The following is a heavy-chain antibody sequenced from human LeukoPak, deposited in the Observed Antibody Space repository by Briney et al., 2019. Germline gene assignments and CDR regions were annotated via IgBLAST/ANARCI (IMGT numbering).Heavy chain of an antibody. V-gene: IGHV4-34*01. Sequence: SEILSLTCAVYGGSFSGNNWNWIRQPPGKGLEWIGEINHSGATKYNPSLKSRLTISVDPSKNQFSLKLKSVTAADTAVYYCARGSPKHDSWGQGTLVTVSS. CDR1: GGSFSGNN. J-gene: IGHJ5*01. CDR2: INHSGAT. CDR3: ARGSPKHDS.